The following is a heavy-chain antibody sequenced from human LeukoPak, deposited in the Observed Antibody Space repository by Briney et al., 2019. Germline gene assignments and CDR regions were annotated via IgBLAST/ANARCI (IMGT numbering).Heavy chain of an antibody. J-gene: IGHJ4*02. CDR2: ISDSGGNT. Sequence: GGSLRLSCTASGFAFSNFPMSWVRQAPGKGLEWVSIISDSGGNTYNADSVKGRFTISRDNSKNTLYLQMNSLRAEDTAVYYCARKLRYFDWLFDYWGQGTLVTVSS. V-gene: IGHV3-23*01. CDR3: ARKLRYFDWLFDY. D-gene: IGHD3-9*01. CDR1: GFAFSNFP.